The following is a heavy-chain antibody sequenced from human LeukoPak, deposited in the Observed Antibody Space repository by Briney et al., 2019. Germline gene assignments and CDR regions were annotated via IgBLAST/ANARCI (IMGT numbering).Heavy chain of an antibody. CDR3: AKDHDNTDSYYYFDS. CDR1: GFSFDDYA. D-gene: IGHD2-21*02. J-gene: IGHJ4*02. V-gene: IGHV3-23*01. CDR2: ISETGRTT. Sequence: GGSLRISCAASGFSFDDYATTWVRQAPGKGLEWVSSISETGRTTSYTDSVKGRFTISRDKSKSTLHLQMNRLRAADTALYYCAKDHDNTDSYYYFDSWGQGTLVTVSS.